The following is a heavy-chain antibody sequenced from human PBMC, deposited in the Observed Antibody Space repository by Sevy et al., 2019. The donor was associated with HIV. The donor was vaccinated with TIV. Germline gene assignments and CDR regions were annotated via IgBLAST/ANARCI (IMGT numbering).Heavy chain of an antibody. CDR2: ISGSGGST. V-gene: IGHV3-23*01. CDR3: AKCSDFWSGYYPWFDP. D-gene: IGHD3-3*01. Sequence: GGSLRLSCAASGFTFSSYAMSWVRQAPGKGLEWVSAISGSGGSTYYADAVKGRCTISRDNSKNTMYLQMNSLRVEDTAIYYCAKCSDFWSGYYPWFDPWGQGTLVTVSS. J-gene: IGHJ5*02. CDR1: GFTFSSYA.